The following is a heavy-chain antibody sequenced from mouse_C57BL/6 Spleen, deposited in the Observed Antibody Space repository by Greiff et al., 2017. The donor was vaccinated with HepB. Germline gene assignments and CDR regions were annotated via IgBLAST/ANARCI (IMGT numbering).Heavy chain of an antibody. Sequence: QVQLQQPGAELVKPGASVKMSCKASGYTFTSYWITGVKQRPGQGLEWIGDIYPGSGSTNYNEKFKSKATLTVDTSSSTAYMQLSSLTSEDSAVYYCARRRADYYGSSYDYWGQGTTLTVSS. CDR3: ARRRADYYGSSYDY. V-gene: IGHV1-55*01. D-gene: IGHD1-1*01. J-gene: IGHJ2*01. CDR2: IYPGSGST. CDR1: GYTFTSYW.